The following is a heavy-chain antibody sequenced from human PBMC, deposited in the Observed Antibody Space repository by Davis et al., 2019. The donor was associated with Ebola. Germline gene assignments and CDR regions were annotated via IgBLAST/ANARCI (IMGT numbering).Heavy chain of an antibody. J-gene: IGHJ4*02. CDR3: ARDQGLHLGEALDY. V-gene: IGHV4-59*01. CDR1: GGSISSFY. D-gene: IGHD3-16*01. CDR2: LYYSGST. Sequence: SETLSLTCTVSGGSISSFYWSWIRQPPGKGLEWIGYLYYSGSTNYNPSLKSRVTISLDTSKNQFSLKLSSVTAADTAVYYCARDQGLHLGEALDYWGQGTLVTVSS.